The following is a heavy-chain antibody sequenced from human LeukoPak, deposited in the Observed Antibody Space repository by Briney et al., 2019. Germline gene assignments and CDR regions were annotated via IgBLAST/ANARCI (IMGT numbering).Heavy chain of an antibody. V-gene: IGHV3-30*18. CDR3: AKAKGGSGSNFDY. CDR1: GFTFSSYG. D-gene: IGHD1-26*01. J-gene: IGHJ4*02. Sequence: GGSLRLSCAASGFTFSSYGMHWVRQAPGKGLEWVAVISYDGSNKYYADSVKGRFTISRDNSKNTLYLQMNSLRAEDTAVYYCAKAKGGSGSNFDYWGQGTLVTVSS. CDR2: ISYDGSNK.